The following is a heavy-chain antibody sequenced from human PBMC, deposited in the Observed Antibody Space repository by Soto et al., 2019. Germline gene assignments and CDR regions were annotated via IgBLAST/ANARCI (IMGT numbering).Heavy chain of an antibody. CDR1: GGTFSTYS. Sequence: VQLVQSGAEVRQPGSSVRVSCKASGGTFSTYSVTWVRQAPGPGLEWMGGIIPIYDSPYYAQKFLGRVSLTADTSTNTAYMVVSRLTSEYTAVYFCAVDSASVNQVPLRDWGQGTLLLVSS. D-gene: IGHD3-16*01. CDR3: AVDSASVNQVPLRD. J-gene: IGHJ4*02. V-gene: IGHV1-69*06. CDR2: IIPIYDSP.